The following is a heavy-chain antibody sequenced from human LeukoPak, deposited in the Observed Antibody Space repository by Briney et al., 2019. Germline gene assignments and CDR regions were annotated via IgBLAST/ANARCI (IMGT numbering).Heavy chain of an antibody. J-gene: IGHJ4*02. CDR3: AEQPWLVGRGVSYFDY. Sequence: GGSLRLSCAASGFTFSSCAMSWVRQAPGKGLEWVSAISGSGGSTYYADSVKGRFTISRDNSKNTLYLQMNSLRAEDTAVYYCAEQPWLVGRGVSYFDYWGQGTLVTVSS. D-gene: IGHD6-19*01. V-gene: IGHV3-23*01. CDR1: GFTFSSCA. CDR2: ISGSGGST.